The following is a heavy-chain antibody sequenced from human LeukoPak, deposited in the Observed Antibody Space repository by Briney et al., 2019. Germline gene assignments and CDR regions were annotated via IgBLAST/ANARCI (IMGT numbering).Heavy chain of an antibody. CDR3: ARGKAGTTASYYFYYMDV. Sequence: SETLSLTCTVSGGSISSYYWSWIRQPAGKGLEWIGRIYTSGSTNYNPSLKSRVTMSVDTSMNQFSLKLSSVTAADTAEYYCARGKAGTTASYYFYYMDVWGQGTTVTVS. CDR1: GGSISSYY. CDR2: IYTSGST. V-gene: IGHV4-4*07. D-gene: IGHD1-1*01. J-gene: IGHJ6*03.